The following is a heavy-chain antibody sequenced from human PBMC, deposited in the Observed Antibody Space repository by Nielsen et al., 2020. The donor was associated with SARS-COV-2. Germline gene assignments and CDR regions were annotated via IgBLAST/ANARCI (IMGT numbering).Heavy chain of an antibody. V-gene: IGHV3-43*01. D-gene: IGHD3-22*01. CDR3: ARGSYYYDSSGYHYYFDY. CDR2: ISWDGGST. Sequence: GGSLRLSCAASGFTFDDYTMHWVRQAPGKGLEWVSLISWDGGSTYYADSVKGRFTISRDNSKNSLYLQMNSLRTEDTALYYCARGSYYYDSSGYHYYFDYWGQGTLVTVSS. J-gene: IGHJ4*02. CDR1: GFTFDDYT.